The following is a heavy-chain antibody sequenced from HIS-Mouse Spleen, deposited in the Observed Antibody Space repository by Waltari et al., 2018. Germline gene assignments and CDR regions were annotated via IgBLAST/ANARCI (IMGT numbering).Heavy chain of an antibody. V-gene: IGHV3-30-3*01. D-gene: IGHD6-13*01. CDR2: ISYDGRNK. J-gene: IGHJ4*02. Sequence: QVQLVESGGGVVQPGRSLRLSCAASGFTFSSYAMHWVRQAPGTGLAWVAVISYDGRNKYYAESVKGRFTISRDNSKNTLYLQMNSLRAEDTAVYYCAREQGYSSSWYYFDYWGQGTLVTVSS. CDR3: AREQGYSSSWYYFDY. CDR1: GFTFSSYA.